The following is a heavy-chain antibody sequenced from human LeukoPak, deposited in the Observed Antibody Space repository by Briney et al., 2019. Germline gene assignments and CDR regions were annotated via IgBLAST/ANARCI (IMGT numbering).Heavy chain of an antibody. CDR2: IYYSGST. V-gene: IGHV4-59*08. Sequence: SETLSLTCTVSGGSISSYYWSWIRQPPGKGLEWIGYIYYSGSTNYNPSLKSRVTISVDTSKNQFSLKLSSVTAADTAVYYCARVGYYYDSSDYWGQGTLVTVSS. CDR3: ARVGYYYDSSDY. CDR1: GGSISSYY. D-gene: IGHD3-22*01. J-gene: IGHJ4*02.